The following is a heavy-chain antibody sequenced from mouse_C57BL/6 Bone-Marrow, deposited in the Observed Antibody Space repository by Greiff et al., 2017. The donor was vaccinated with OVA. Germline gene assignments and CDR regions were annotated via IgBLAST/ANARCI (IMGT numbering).Heavy chain of an antibody. CDR2: IRLKSDNYAT. CDR1: GFTFSNYW. V-gene: IGHV6-3*01. J-gene: IGHJ4*01. Sequence: EVKVEESGGGLVQPGGSMKLSCVASGFTFSNYWMNWVRQSPEKGLEWVAQIRLKSDNYATHYAESVKGRFTISRDDSKSSVYLQMNNLRAEDTGMYYCTVLLPSSYAMDYWGQGTSVTVSS. CDR3: TVLLPSSYAMDY. D-gene: IGHD1-1*01.